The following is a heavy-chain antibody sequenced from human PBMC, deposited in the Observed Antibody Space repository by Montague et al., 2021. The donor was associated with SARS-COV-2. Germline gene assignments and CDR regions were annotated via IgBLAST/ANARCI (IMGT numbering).Heavy chain of an antibody. J-gene: IGHJ6*02. CDR1: GFTFSSYA. D-gene: IGHD3-10*01. V-gene: IGHV3-30-3*01. Sequence: SRRLSCAASGFTFSSYALHWVRQAPGKGLEWVAVISYDGSNKYYVDSVKGRFTISRDNSKSTLYLQMNSLRAEDTAVYYCARDRPYYYGSGIPGYYGMDVWGQGTTVTVSS. CDR3: ARDRPYYYGSGIPGYYGMDV. CDR2: ISYDGSNK.